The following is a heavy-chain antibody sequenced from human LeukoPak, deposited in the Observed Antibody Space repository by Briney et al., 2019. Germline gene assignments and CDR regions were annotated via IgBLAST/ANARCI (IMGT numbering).Heavy chain of an antibody. D-gene: IGHD3-22*01. J-gene: IGHJ1*01. CDR1: GFTFGSYG. CDR2: ITPNADRT. Sequence: GGSLRFSCAASGFTFGSYGMSWVRQAPGKGLEWVSFITPNADRTSYADSVEGRFTISRDNPRNTLYMQMNSLRDEDTALYYCAIMHGYYDGSGYWVQWGQGTLVTVSS. CDR3: AIMHGYYDGSGYWVQ. V-gene: IGHV3-23*01.